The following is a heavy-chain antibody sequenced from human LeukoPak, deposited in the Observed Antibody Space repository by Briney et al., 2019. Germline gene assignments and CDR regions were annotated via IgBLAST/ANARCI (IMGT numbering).Heavy chain of an antibody. V-gene: IGHV3-21*01. CDR2: VSSSSSYI. D-gene: IGHD3-10*01. CDR1: GFTFSSYS. Sequence: GGSLRLSCAASGFTFSSYSMNWVRQAPGKGLEWVSSVSSSSSYIYYADSVKGRFTISRDNAKNSLYLQMNSLRAEDTAVYYCASGRYGVRVIYYGMDVWGQGTTVTLSS. J-gene: IGHJ6*02. CDR3: ASGRYGVRVIYYGMDV.